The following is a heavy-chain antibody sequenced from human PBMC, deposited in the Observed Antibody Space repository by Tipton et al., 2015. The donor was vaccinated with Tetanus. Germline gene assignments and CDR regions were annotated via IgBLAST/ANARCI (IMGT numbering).Heavy chain of an antibody. Sequence: TLSLTCAVSGGSLSGHFWSWVRQPPGKGLEWLAYVSYSGRTNSNYSLKSRITISQDTSKNQFSLRLTSVTAADTAVYYCARQRMHQTPRESGDDYWGQGTLVTVSS. CDR2: VSYSGRT. CDR3: ARQRMHQTPRESGDDY. CDR1: GGSLSGHF. V-gene: IGHV4-59*11. J-gene: IGHJ4*02. D-gene: IGHD3-10*01.